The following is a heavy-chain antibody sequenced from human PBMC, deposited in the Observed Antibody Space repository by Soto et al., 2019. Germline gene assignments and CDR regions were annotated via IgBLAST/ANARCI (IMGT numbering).Heavy chain of an antibody. V-gene: IGHV6-1*01. CDR2: TYYRSKWYN. J-gene: IGHJ6*02. D-gene: IGHD6-19*01. Sequence: SQTLSLTCAISGDSVSSNSAAWNWIRQSPSRGLEWLGRTYYRSKWYNDYAVSVKSRITINPDTSKNQFSLKLSSVTAADTAVYYCARDPGQWLDKYYYYGMDVWGQGTTVTVSS. CDR3: ARDPGQWLDKYYYYGMDV. CDR1: GDSVSSNSAA.